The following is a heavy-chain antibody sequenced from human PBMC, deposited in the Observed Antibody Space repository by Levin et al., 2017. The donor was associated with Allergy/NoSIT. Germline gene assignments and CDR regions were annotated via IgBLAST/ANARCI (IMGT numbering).Heavy chain of an antibody. Sequence: PGGSLRLSCAASGLTFSHYWMHWVRQAPGKGLVWVSRINSDGSSRDYADSVKGRFTISRDNAKNTLYLQMNSLRAEDTAVYYCTSGDIYGYYYWGQGTLVTVSS. CDR3: TSGDIYGYYY. V-gene: IGHV3-74*01. CDR2: INSDGSSR. J-gene: IGHJ4*02. D-gene: IGHD5-18*01. CDR1: GLTFSHYW.